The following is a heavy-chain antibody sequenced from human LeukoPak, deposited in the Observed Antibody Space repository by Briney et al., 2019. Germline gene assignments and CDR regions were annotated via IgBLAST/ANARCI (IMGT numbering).Heavy chain of an antibody. CDR2: IFKTGHTA. V-gene: IGHV3-23*05. D-gene: IGHD3-16*01. CDR3: AKLWGRHVWSFDY. J-gene: IGHJ4*02. CDR1: GFTFSDYA. Sequence: GGSLRLSCAASGFTFSDYAMSWVRQAPGKGLEWVSTIFKTGHTAHYADIVRGRFTISRDNSKNTLSLQMNSLRAEDTAIYYCAKLWGRHVWSFDYWGQGALVTVSS.